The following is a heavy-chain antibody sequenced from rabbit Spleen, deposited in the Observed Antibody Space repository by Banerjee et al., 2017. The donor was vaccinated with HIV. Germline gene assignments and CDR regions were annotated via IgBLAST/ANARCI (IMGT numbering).Heavy chain of an antibody. J-gene: IGHJ4*01. CDR2: IYADRGGST. CDR1: GFSFSSSYY. D-gene: IGHD2-1*01. CDR3: VRDLGYDDYSEKGYFNL. Sequence: QSLEESGGDLVKPEGSLTLSCTASGFSFSSSYYMCWVRQAPGKGLECIACIYADRGGSTYYANWAKGRFTISRTSSTTVTLEMTSLTVADTATYFCVRDLGYDDYSEKGYFNLWGQGTLVTVS. V-gene: IGHV1S40*01.